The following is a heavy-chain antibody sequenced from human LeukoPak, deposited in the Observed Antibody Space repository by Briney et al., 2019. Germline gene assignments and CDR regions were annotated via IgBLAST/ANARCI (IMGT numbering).Heavy chain of an antibody. J-gene: IGHJ4*02. V-gene: IGHV3-23*01. CDR1: GFTFSNYA. Sequence: GGSLRLSCVMSGFTFSNYAMNWGRQAPGKGLEWVSDISTSSYSTYHIESVRGRFTISRDNSKNTLYLQMNSLRVDDTAVYYCASGLYGGVFDNWGQGTLVTVSS. CDR2: ISTSSYST. CDR3: ASGLYGGVFDN. D-gene: IGHD4/OR15-4a*01.